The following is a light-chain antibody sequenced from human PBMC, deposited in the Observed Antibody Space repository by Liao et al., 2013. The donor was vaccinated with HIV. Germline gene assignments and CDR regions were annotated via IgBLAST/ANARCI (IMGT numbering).Light chain of an antibody. V-gene: IGLV3-25*03. Sequence: SYELTQPPSLSVAPGKTARITCGESNIGTKSVQWYQQKPGQAPVLLIYKDSERPSGIPVRFSGSSSGTTVTLTISGVQAEDEADYYCQSADSSGTYPYVFGTGTKVTVL. CDR3: QSADSSGTYPYV. J-gene: IGLJ1*01. CDR1: IGTKS. CDR2: KDS.